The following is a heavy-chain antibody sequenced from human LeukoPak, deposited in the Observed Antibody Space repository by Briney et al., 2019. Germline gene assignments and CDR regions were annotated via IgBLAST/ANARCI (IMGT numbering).Heavy chain of an antibody. CDR1: GFTFSSYW. Sequence: GGSLRLSCAASGFTFSSYWMHWVRQAPGKGLVCVSRIKSDGSSTSYADSVKGRFTISRDDAKNTLYLQMNSLRAEDTAVYHCARAYNSHFDYWGQGALVTVSS. D-gene: IGHD1-1*01. V-gene: IGHV3-74*01. CDR3: ARAYNSHFDY. CDR2: IKSDGSST. J-gene: IGHJ4*02.